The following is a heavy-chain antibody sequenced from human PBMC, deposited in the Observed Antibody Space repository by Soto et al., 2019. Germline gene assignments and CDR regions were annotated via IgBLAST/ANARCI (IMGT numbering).Heavy chain of an antibody. Sequence: SETLSLTCTVSEGSIRGYYWSWIWQPPGKGLEWIGYFHYTGISNYNSSLKSRVTMSLDTSKNQFSLKLSSVSAADTAIYYCARGASNWQYFDYWGQGALVTVSS. CDR1: EGSIRGYY. CDR3: ARGASNWQYFDY. CDR2: FHYTGIS. J-gene: IGHJ4*02. V-gene: IGHV4-59*01. D-gene: IGHD4-4*01.